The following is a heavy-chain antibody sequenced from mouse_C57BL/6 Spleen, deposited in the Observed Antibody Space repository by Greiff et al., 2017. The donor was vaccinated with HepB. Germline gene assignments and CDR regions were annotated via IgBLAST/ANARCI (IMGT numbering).Heavy chain of an antibody. V-gene: IGHV5-17*01. J-gene: IGHJ2*01. CDR1: GFTFSDYG. Sequence: EVKLVESGGGLVKPGGSLKLSCAASGFTFSDYGMHWVRQAPEKGLEWVAYISSGSSTIYYADTVKGRFTISRDNAKNTLFLQMTSLRSEDTAMYYCAREAGQRGYYFDYWGQGTTLTVSS. D-gene: IGHD3-1*01. CDR2: ISSGSSTI. CDR3: AREAGQRGYYFDY.